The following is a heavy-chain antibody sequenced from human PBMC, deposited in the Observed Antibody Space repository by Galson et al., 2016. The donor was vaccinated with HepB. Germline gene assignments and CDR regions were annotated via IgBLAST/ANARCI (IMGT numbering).Heavy chain of an antibody. D-gene: IGHD2-21*02. CDR3: ARVTGDPLGYFFDY. V-gene: IGHV5-51*01. CDR2: IYSGDSET. CDR1: GYPFSRYW. Sequence: QSGAEVKKPGESLQISCKGSGYPFSRYWIGWVRQMSGKGLEWMAVIYSGDSETRYSPSLQGQVTISVDKSIDTAYLHWRSLKASDTAVYYCARVTGDPLGYFFDYWGQGTLVTVSS. J-gene: IGHJ4*02.